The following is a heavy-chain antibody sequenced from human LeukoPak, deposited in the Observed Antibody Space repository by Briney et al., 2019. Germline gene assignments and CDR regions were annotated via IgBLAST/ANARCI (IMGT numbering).Heavy chain of an antibody. Sequence: PGGSLRLSCAASGFTFSTYGMSWVRQAPGKGLEWVSTISGSGGRTYYADSVKGRFTISRDNSKNTLYLQMNSLRAEDTAVYYCAGRGSGSYFDYWGQGTLVTVSS. CDR1: GFTFSTYG. CDR3: AGRGSGSYFDY. CDR2: ISGSGGRT. V-gene: IGHV3-23*01. D-gene: IGHD3-10*01. J-gene: IGHJ4*02.